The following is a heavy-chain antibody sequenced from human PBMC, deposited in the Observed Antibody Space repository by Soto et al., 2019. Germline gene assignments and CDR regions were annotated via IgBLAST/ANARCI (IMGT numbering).Heavy chain of an antibody. CDR1: GFTFSSYD. D-gene: IGHD4-17*01. J-gene: IGHJ6*02. CDR2: IGTAGDT. V-gene: IGHV3-13*01. CDR3: ATTVTTFRSRDYYGMDV. Sequence: GSLRRSCAACGFTFSSYDMHWVRQATGKGLEWVSAIGTAGDTYYPGSVKGRFTISRENAKNSLYLQMNSLRAEDTAVYYCATTVTTFRSRDYYGMDVWGQGTTVTVSS.